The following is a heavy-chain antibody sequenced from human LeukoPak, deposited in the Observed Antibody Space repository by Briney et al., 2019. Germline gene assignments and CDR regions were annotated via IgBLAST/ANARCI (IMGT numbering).Heavy chain of an antibody. CDR1: GFTFSDYY. CDR2: IYSGERT. D-gene: IGHD3-16*01. J-gene: IGHJ4*02. V-gene: IGHV3-53*01. CDR3: AKNWGDD. Sequence: GGSLRLSCAASGFTFSDYYMSWVRQAPGKGLEWVSVIYSGERTYYADSVKGRFTVSRDNSKNTLYLQMNSLRAEDTAIYYCAKNWGDDWGQGNLVTVSS.